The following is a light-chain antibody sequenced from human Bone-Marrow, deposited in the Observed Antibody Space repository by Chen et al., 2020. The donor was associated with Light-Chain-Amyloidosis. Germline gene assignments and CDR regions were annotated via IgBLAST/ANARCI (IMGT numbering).Light chain of an antibody. CDR3: QQFNAYPPWT. Sequence: IQLTQSPSSLSASVGDTVTITCRASQDITGSLAWYQQKPGKAPKVLIYAAATMKSGVPSRFSGGEAGTEFTLTISSLQPEDLATDFCQQFNAYPPWTFGQGTKVDLK. CDR2: AAA. V-gene: IGKV1-9*01. CDR1: QDITGS. J-gene: IGKJ1*01.